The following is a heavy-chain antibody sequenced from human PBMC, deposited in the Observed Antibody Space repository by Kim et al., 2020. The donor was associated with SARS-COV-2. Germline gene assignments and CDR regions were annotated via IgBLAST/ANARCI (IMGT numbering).Heavy chain of an antibody. CDR2: ISYDGSNK. V-gene: IGHV3-30-3*01. Sequence: GGSLRLSCAASGFTFSSYAMHWVRKDPGKGLEWVAVISYDGSNKYYADSVKGRFTISRDNSKNTRYLQMNSLRAEDTAVYYCARDWEERYWGQGTLVTVSS. D-gene: IGHD1-26*01. CDR3: ARDWEERY. CDR1: GFTFSSYA. J-gene: IGHJ4*02.